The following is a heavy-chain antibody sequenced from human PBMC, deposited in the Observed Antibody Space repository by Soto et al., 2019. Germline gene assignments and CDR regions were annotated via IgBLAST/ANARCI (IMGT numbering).Heavy chain of an antibody. CDR3: AGQRIPEGWFDP. V-gene: IGHV3-23*01. Sequence: EVEMLESGGGLVQPGGSLRLSCAASAISFNTYGVTWVRQAPGKGLEWVSTVTVTGGSTYYADSVKGRFTISRDRSNYTVSRLLTSLGVEEPAIYSWAGQRIPEGWFDPWVREPWSPSPQ. CDR2: VTVTGGST. D-gene: IGHD2-15*01. J-gene: IGHJ5*02. CDR1: AISFNTYG.